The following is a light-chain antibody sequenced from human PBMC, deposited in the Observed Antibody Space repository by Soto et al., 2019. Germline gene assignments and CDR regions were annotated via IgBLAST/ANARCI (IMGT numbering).Light chain of an antibody. V-gene: IGKV3-15*01. CDR1: QSVSDN. Sequence: EIVMTQSPATLSVSPGERATLSCRANQSVSDNLAWYQQRLGQAPRLLIYGASTRATGIPARFSGSGSGTEFTLTISRLQSEDFAVYYCQQYNNWPLAFGGGTKVEIK. CDR3: QQYNNWPLA. CDR2: GAS. J-gene: IGKJ4*01.